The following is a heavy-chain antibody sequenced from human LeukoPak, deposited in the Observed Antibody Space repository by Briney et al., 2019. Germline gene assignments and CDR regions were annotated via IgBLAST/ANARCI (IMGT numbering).Heavy chain of an antibody. CDR2: ISGSGGST. D-gene: IGHD3-22*01. CDR3: ARDRRYYDSSGYTCDAFDI. CDR1: GFTFSSYG. Sequence: GGTLRLSCAASGFTFSSYGMSWVRQAPGKGLEWVSAISGSGGSTYYADSVKGRFTISRDNAKNSLYLQMNSLRAEDTAVYYCARDRRYYDSSGYTCDAFDIWGQGTMVTVSS. V-gene: IGHV3-23*01. J-gene: IGHJ3*02.